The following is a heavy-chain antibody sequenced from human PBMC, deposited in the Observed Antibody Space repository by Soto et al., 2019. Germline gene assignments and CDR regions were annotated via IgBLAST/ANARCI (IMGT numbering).Heavy chain of an antibody. CDR2: ISSSGSTI. V-gene: IGHV3-11*01. J-gene: IGHJ4*02. CDR3: ARDGKDHDLSSSLFDY. Sequence: GGSLRLSCAASGFTFSDYYMSWIRQAPGKGLEWVSYISSSGSTIYYADSVKGRFTISRDNAKNSLYQQMNSLRAEDTAVYYCARDGKDHDLSSSLFDYWGQGTLVTVSS. D-gene: IGHD6-13*01. CDR1: GFTFSDYY.